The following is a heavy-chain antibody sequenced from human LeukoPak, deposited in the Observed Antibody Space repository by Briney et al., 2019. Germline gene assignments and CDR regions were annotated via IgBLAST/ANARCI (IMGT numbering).Heavy chain of an antibody. Sequence: SETLSLTCTVSGYSISSGYYWGWIRQPPGKGLEWIGSTYHSGSTYYNPSLKSRVTISVDTSKNQFSLKLSSVTAADTAVYYCARDPNGIYYYDSSFDYWGQGTLVTVSS. J-gene: IGHJ4*02. CDR1: GYSISSGYY. CDR2: TYHSGST. V-gene: IGHV4-38-2*02. CDR3: ARDPNGIYYYDSSFDY. D-gene: IGHD3-22*01.